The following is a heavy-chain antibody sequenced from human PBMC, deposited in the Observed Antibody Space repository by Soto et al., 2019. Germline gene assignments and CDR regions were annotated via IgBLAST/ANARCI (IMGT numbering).Heavy chain of an antibody. J-gene: IGHJ5*02. CDR2: IYYSGST. V-gene: IGHV4-59*08. CDR3: ARQDRTFGESQVTRPFDP. Sequence: PSETLSLTCTVSGGSISSYYWSWIRQPPGKGLEWIGYIYYSGSTNYNPSLKSRVTISVDTSKNQFSLKLSSVTAADTAVYYCARQDRTFGESQVTRPFDPWGQGTLVTVSS. CDR1: GGSISSYY. D-gene: IGHD3-10*01.